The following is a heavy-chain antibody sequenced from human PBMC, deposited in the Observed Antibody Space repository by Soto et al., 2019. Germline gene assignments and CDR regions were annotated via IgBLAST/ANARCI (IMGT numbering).Heavy chain of an antibody. CDR1: GGSISSGDYY. CDR3: ARAVIAVAGTTFDP. V-gene: IGHV4-30-4*01. D-gene: IGHD6-19*01. CDR2: IYYSGST. J-gene: IGHJ5*02. Sequence: QVQLQESGPGLVKPSQTLSLTCTVSGGSISSGDYYWSWIRQPPGKGLEGIGYIYYSGSTYYNPSLKSRVTLSVDTSKNQFSLKLSSVTAADTAVYYCARAVIAVAGTTFDPWGQGTLVTVSS.